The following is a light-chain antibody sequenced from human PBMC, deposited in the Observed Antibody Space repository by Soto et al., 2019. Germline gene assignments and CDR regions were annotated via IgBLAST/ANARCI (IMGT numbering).Light chain of an antibody. CDR1: QSVSSN. V-gene: IGKV3-15*01. Sequence: EIVMTQSPATLSVSPGERATLSCRASQSVSSNLAWYQQKPVQAPRLLSYGASTRATGIPARFSGSGSGTEFSLTFSSLQSEDFAVYYCQQYNNWPPLTFGGGTKVEIK. CDR3: QQYNNWPPLT. CDR2: GAS. J-gene: IGKJ4*01.